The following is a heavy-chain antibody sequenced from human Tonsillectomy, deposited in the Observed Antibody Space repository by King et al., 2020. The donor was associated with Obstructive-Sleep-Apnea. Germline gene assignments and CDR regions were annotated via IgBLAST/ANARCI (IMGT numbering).Heavy chain of an antibody. Sequence: VQLVESGGGLVQPGRSLRLSCAASGFTFDDYAMHWVRQAPGKGLEWVSGISWNSGRIGYADSVKGRFTISRDSATNSLYLQMNSLRAEDTALYYCATDIKDVVVVPAAVVMEGDYYYYGMDVWGQGTTVTVSS. CDR3: ATDIKDVVVVPAAVVMEGDYYYYGMDV. V-gene: IGHV3-9*01. CDR1: GFTFDDYA. CDR2: ISWNSGRI. D-gene: IGHD2-2*01. J-gene: IGHJ6*02.